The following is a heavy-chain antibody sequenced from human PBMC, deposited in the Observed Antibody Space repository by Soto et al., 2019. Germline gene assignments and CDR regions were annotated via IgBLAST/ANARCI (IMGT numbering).Heavy chain of an antibody. Sequence: GGSLRLSCAASGFTFSSYAMSWVRQAPGKGLEWVSAISGSGGSTYYADSVKGRFTISRDNSKNTLYLQMNSLRAEDTAVYYCAKGTPYCSSTSCYTRFDYWGQGTLVTVSS. J-gene: IGHJ4*02. CDR1: GFTFSSYA. CDR3: AKGTPYCSSTSCYTRFDY. CDR2: ISGSGGST. V-gene: IGHV3-23*01. D-gene: IGHD2-2*02.